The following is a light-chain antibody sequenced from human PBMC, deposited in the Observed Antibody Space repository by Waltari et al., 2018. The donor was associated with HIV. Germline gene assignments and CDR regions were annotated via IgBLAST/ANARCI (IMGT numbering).Light chain of an antibody. J-gene: IGLJ1*01. CDR3: CSCPRSGIRYV. V-gene: IGLV2-23*02. CDR1: SSTVGRDDL. CDR2: EVT. Sequence: QSALTQPAPVSGSPGQSINISCPGTSSTVGRDDLVSWSPQHPGEAPKLIIYEVTKRPSGVSNRFAGSKSGNTASLTISGLQAEDEADYYCCSCPRSGIRYVFGTGTKVTVL.